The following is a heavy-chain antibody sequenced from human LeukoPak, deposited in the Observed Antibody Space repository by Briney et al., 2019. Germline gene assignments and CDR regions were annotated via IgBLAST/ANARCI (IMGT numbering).Heavy chain of an antibody. V-gene: IGHV1-2*02. J-gene: IGHJ4*02. CDR1: GYTFTGYY. CDR3: ARENDYRFPTAY. Sequence: GASVTVSCKASGYTFTGYYMHWVRQAPGQGLEWMGWINPNSGGTNYAQKFQGRVTMTRDTSISTAYMELSRLRSDDTAVYYCARENDYRFPTAYWGQGTLVTVSS. D-gene: IGHD4-11*01. CDR2: INPNSGGT.